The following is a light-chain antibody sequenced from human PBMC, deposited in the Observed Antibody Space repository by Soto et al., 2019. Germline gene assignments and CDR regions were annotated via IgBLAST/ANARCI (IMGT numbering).Light chain of an antibody. CDR3: SSYTSSITLL. CDR2: DVS. J-gene: IGLJ2*01. V-gene: IGLV2-14*01. Sequence: QSALTQPASVSGSPGQSITISCTGTSSDVGAYDYVSWYQQHPGKAPKLMIYDVSSRPSGVSDRFSGSKSGNTASLTISGLQAEDEADYYCSSYTSSITLLFGGGTKVTVL. CDR1: SSDVGAYDY.